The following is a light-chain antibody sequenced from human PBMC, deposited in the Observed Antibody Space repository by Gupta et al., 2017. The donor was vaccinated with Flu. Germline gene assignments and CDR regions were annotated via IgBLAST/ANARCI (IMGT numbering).Light chain of an antibody. CDR1: TIGLSNF. CDR3: KSYTGNSTFV. J-gene: IGLJ1*01. CDR2: QVT. V-gene: IGLV2-14*01. Sequence: QSALTQPASVSGSPGPSITLSCTGPTIGLSNFVSWYQPHPAKAPKLLIYQVTNRPAGVSHRFSGSKSGYTASLTISGLQAEDEADYYCKSYTGNSTFVFGTGTKVTVL.